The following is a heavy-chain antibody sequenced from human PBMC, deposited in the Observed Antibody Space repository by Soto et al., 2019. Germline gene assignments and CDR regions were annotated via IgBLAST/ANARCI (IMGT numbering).Heavy chain of an antibody. Sequence: VQLLESGGGLVQPGGSLRLSCAASGFSFSSYDMTWVRQAPGKGLEWVAVVWHDGKTKYYADSVEGRFTISRDNSRNTLFLQMNSLRAEDTAVYHCARDRGSDDPIDYWGQGTLVTVSS. CDR3: ARDRGSDDPIDY. D-gene: IGHD3-10*01. V-gene: IGHV3-33*08. CDR1: GFSFSSYD. CDR2: VWHDGKTK. J-gene: IGHJ4*02.